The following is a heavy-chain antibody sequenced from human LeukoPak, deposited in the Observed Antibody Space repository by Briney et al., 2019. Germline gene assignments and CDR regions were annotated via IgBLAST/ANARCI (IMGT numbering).Heavy chain of an antibody. D-gene: IGHD6-13*01. J-gene: IGHJ4*02. CDR1: GFTFTSYG. CDR3: ARDIQSFFLTGSSWFPADY. CDR2: ISGSNGDT. Sequence: ASVKVSCKASGFTFTSYGITWVRQAPGQGLEWMGWISGSNGDTNYARKFQGRVTMTTDTSTRTAYMELRSLRSDDTAVYYCARDIQSFFLTGSSWFPADYWGQGTLVTVSS. V-gene: IGHV1-18*01.